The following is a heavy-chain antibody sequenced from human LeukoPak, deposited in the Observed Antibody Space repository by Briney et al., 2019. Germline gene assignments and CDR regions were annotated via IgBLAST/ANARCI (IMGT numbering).Heavy chain of an antibody. CDR2: IYTSGST. D-gene: IGHD5-18*01. CDR3: AGQLWLKRFDY. V-gene: IGHV4-59*10. J-gene: IGHJ4*02. Sequence: SETLSLTCAVYGGSFSGYYWSWIRQPPGKGLEWIGRIYTSGSTNYNPSLKSRVTMSVDTSKNQFSLKLSSVTAADTAVYYCAGQLWLKRFDYWGQGTLVTVSS. CDR1: GGSFSGYY.